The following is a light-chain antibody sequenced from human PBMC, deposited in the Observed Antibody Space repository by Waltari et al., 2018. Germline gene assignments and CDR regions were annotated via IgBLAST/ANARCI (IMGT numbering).Light chain of an antibody. J-gene: IGLJ2*01. Sequence: QSALTQPAPVSGSPGQSITISCTGTSSDVGSYNLVSWYQQQPGKAPKLIIYEVRKRPSGVYIRFSGSKSGNTASLTISGLQAEDEADYYCCSYAGSSTFVVFGGGTKLTVL. V-gene: IGLV2-23*02. CDR3: CSYAGSSTFVV. CDR1: SSDVGSYNL. CDR2: EVR.